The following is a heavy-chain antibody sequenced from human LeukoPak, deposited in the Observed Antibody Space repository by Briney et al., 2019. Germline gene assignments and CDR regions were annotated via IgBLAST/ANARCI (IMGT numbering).Heavy chain of an antibody. V-gene: IGHV1-2*02. J-gene: IGHJ4*02. Sequence: ASVKVSCKASGYTFTGYYMHWVRQAPGQGLEWMGWINPNSGGTNYAQKFQGRVTMTRDTSISTAYMELSRLRSDDTAVYYCARDSGYCTTTNCFHPFDSWGQGTLVTVSS. CDR1: GYTFTGYY. CDR3: ARDSGYCTTTNCFHPFDS. D-gene: IGHD2-2*01. CDR2: INPNSGGT.